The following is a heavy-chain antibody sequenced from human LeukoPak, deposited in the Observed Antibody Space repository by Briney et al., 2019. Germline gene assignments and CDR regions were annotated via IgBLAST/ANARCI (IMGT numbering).Heavy chain of an antibody. J-gene: IGHJ3*02. CDR1: GSTVSNNY. V-gene: IGHV3-66*01. CDR3: AREPERSSGWYSDAFDI. CDR2: IYSGGYT. D-gene: IGHD6-19*01. Sequence: GGSLRLSCAASGSTVSNNYMSWVRQAPGKGLEWVSVIYSGGYTYYADSVKGRFTISRDNSKNTLYLQMNSLRAEDTAVYYCAREPERSSGWYSDAFDIWGQGTVVTVSS.